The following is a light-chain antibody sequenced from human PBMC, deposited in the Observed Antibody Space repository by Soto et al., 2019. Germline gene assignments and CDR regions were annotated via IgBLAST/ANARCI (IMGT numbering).Light chain of an antibody. CDR2: AAS. CDR3: QQYSRSPRT. Sequence: EIVLTQSPGTVSVSPGERATLSCRASQSVSSSYLAWYQQKPGQAPRLLIYAASSRATGIPDRFSGSGSGTDFTLTISRLEPEDFAVYYCQQYSRSPRTFGQGTKVDIK. V-gene: IGKV3-20*01. CDR1: QSVSSSY. J-gene: IGKJ1*01.